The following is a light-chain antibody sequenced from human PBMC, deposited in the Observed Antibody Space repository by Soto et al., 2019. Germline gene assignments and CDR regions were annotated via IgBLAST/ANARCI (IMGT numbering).Light chain of an antibody. J-gene: IGLJ1*01. Sequence: QSVLTQPPSVSGAPGQRVTISCTGGSSNIGSGYDVHWYQQLPGTAPKLLIYGNTNRPSGVPDRFSASTSATSASLASTGLQAEDEGDYYCQSYDNRLSGYVFGTGTKLTVL. CDR2: GNT. CDR1: SSNIGSGYD. CDR3: QSYDNRLSGYV. V-gene: IGLV1-40*01.